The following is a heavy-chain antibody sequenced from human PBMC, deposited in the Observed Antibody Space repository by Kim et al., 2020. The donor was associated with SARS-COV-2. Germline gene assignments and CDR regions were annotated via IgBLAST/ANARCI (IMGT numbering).Heavy chain of an antibody. D-gene: IGHD3-9*01. CDR2: ISGSGGST. CDR1: GFTFSSYA. J-gene: IGHJ4*02. Sequence: GGSLRLSCAASGFTFSSYAMSWVRQAPGKGLEWVSAISGSGGSTYYADSVKGRFTISRDNSKNTLYLQMNSLRAEDTAVYYCAKGYYDILTGYYNHLDYWGQGTLVTVSS. CDR3: AKGYYDILTGYYNHLDY. V-gene: IGHV3-23*01.